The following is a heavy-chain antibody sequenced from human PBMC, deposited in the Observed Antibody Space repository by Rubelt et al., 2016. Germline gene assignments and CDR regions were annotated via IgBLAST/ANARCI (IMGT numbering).Heavy chain of an antibody. D-gene: IGHD6-19*01. Sequence: QMQLVLSGPEVKKPGTSLMISCKASGFAFSTSAIQWVRQAPGQRLEWIGWIIVGSGNTNYAQNFQDRVTITRDMSTRTAYLELSSLRSEDTAVYYCVAETYTTGCCHLDYWGQGTLLTVSS. V-gene: IGHV1-58*02. J-gene: IGHJ4*02. CDR2: IIVGSGNT. CDR3: VAETYTTGCCHLDY. CDR1: GFAFSTSA.